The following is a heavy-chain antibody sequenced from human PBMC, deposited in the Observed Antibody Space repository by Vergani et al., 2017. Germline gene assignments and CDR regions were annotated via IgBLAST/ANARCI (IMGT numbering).Heavy chain of an antibody. CDR2: INTNSGNP. D-gene: IGHD6-19*01. CDR3: ARGRQWRLTEYLYGMDV. Sequence: QVQLLPSGSALKTPGASVRISCEASGYTFTNYPLIWVRQAPGQGLEFMGWINTNSGNPTYAPGFTGRFVFSLDTSVSTAYLQISGLKAEDSAVYYCARGRQWRLTEYLYGMDVWGQGTTVTVSS. CDR1: GYTFTNYP. V-gene: IGHV7-4-1*02. J-gene: IGHJ6*02.